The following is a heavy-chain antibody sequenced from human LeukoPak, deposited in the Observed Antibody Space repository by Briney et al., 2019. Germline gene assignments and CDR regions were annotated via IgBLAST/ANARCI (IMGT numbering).Heavy chain of an antibody. CDR2: ISYDGSNK. CDR1: GFTFSDYG. Sequence: PGGSLRLPCAASGFTFSDYGMHWVRQAPGKGLEWVAVISYDGSNKYYVDSVKGRFTISRDNSRKTLYLQMNSLRAEDTAVYYCAKEAGTYDSSGYYYDWGQGTLVTVSS. D-gene: IGHD3-22*01. V-gene: IGHV3-30*18. J-gene: IGHJ4*02. CDR3: AKEAGTYDSSGYYYD.